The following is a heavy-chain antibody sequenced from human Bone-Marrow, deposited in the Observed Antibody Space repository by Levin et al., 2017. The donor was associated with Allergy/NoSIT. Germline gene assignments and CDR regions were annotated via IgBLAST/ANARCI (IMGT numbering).Heavy chain of an antibody. CDR2: VYVSGGT. CDR3: ARDIAETGSWWFDP. D-gene: IGHD6-13*01. V-gene: IGHV4-61*02. J-gene: IGHJ5*02. CDR1: GGSINSGAAY. Sequence: SETLSLTCTVSGGSINSGAAYWSWIRQPAGNGLEWIGRVYVSGGTIYNPSFQSRVTMSVDTSRNQFSLKLSSVTAADTAIYYCARDIAETGSWWFDPWGQGILVTVSS.